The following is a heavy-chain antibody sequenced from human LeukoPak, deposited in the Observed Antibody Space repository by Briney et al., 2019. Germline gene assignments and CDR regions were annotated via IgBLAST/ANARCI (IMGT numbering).Heavy chain of an antibody. D-gene: IGHD3-22*01. CDR1: WFSLNTRGVG. Sequence: SGPTLVNPTQTLTLTCTFSWFSLNTRGVGVGWIRHPPGRALEWLALIYWDDDRRYSPSLKSRLTITKDTSQNQVVPTITNIDPVDTATYFCAHRKNYYDSSVFDNWGQGTLVTVSS. CDR3: AHRKNYYDSSVFDN. CDR2: IYWDDDR. V-gene: IGHV2-5*02. J-gene: IGHJ4*02.